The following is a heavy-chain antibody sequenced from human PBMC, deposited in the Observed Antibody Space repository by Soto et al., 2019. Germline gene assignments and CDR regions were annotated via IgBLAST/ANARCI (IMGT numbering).Heavy chain of an antibody. V-gene: IGHV4-4*07. CDR1: GGSISSYY. Sequence: SETLSLTCTVSGGSISSYYWSWVRQPAGKGLEWIGRIYTSGSTNYNPSLKSRVTMSVDTSKNQFSLKLSSVTAADTAVYYCARELGIAAAGTVWLDPSGQGTLVTVSS. CDR3: ARELGIAAAGTVWLDP. CDR2: IYTSGST. D-gene: IGHD6-13*01. J-gene: IGHJ5*02.